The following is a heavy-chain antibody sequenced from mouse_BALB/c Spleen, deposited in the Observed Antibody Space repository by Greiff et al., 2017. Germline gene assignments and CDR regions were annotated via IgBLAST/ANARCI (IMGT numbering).Heavy chain of an antibody. V-gene: IGHV1-54*01. CDR3: ARDDYDYFDY. Sequence: VKLMESGAELVRPGTSVKVSCKASGYAFTNYLIEWVKQRPGQGLEWIGVINPGSGGTNYNEKFKGKATLTADKSSSTAYMQLSSLTSDDSAVYFCARDDYDYFDYWGQGTTLTVSS. CDR1: GYAFTNYL. D-gene: IGHD2-4*01. J-gene: IGHJ2*01. CDR2: INPGSGGT.